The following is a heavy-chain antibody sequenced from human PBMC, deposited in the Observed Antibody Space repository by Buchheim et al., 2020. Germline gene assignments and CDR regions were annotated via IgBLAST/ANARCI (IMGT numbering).Heavy chain of an antibody. Sequence: EVQLVESGGGLVQPGGSLRLSCAAFGFTFSRYWMIWVRQAPGKGLEWVANIKHDGSEKYYVDSVKGRFTISRDNAKNSLYLQMNSLRVEDTAVYYCARDDSLVDLWGRGTL. CDR2: IKHDGSEK. J-gene: IGHJ2*01. CDR1: GFTFSRYW. CDR3: ARDDSLVDL. D-gene: IGHD2-21*01. V-gene: IGHV3-7*01.